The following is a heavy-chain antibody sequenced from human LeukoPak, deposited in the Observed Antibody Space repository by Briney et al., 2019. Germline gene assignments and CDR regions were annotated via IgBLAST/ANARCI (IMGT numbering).Heavy chain of an antibody. CDR1: GGSFSGYY. Sequence: SETLSLTCAVYGGSFSGYYWSWIRQPPGKGLEWIGEINHSGSTNYNPSLTSRVTISVDTSKNQFSLKLSSVTAADTAVYYCARIKCSTSCYKVSNAFDIWGQGTMVTVSS. J-gene: IGHJ3*02. CDR2: INHSGST. V-gene: IGHV4-34*01. D-gene: IGHD2-2*02. CDR3: ARIKCSTSCYKVSNAFDI.